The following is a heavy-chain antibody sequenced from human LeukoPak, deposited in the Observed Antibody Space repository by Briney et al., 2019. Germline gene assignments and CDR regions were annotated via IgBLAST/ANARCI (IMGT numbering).Heavy chain of an antibody. Sequence: RASVKVSCKASGYTFTGYYMHWVRQAPGQGLEWMGWINPNSGGTNYAQKFQGRVTMTRDTSISTAYMELSRLRSDDTAVYYCAVPTGDQAADYGMDVWGQGTTVTVSS. CDR3: AVPTGDQAADYGMDV. CDR1: GYTFTGYY. D-gene: IGHD2-21*01. J-gene: IGHJ6*02. CDR2: INPNSGGT. V-gene: IGHV1-2*02.